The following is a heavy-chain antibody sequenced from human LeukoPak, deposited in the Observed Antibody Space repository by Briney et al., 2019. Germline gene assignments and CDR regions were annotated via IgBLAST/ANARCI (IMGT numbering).Heavy chain of an antibody. CDR2: ISSSSSSF. CDR3: AREKMVGATTPYYFDS. CDR1: GFTFSSYS. D-gene: IGHD1-26*01. J-gene: IGHJ4*02. V-gene: IGHV3-48*02. Sequence: PGGSPRLSCAASGFTFSSYSMTWVRQAPGKGLEWVSYISSSSSSFYYADSVKGRFTISRDNAKNSLSLQMNSLRDEDTAVYYCAREKMVGATTPYYFDSWGQGTLVTVSS.